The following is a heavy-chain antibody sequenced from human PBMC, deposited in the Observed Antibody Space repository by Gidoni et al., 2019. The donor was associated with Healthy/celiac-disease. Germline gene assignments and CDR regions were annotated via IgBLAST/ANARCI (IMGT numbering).Heavy chain of an antibody. CDR1: GGSISSYY. V-gene: IGHV4-59*01. J-gene: IGHJ6*03. CDR2: IYYSGRT. CDR3: ARVCYDFWSCPLSGYYMDV. D-gene: IGHD3-3*01. Sequence: QVQLQESGPGLVKPSETLSLTCTVAGGSISSYYWSWIRQPPGKGLEWIGYIYYSGRTNYNPSLKSRVTISVDTSKNQFSLKLSSVTAADTAVYYCARVCYDFWSCPLSGYYMDVWGKGTTVTVSS.